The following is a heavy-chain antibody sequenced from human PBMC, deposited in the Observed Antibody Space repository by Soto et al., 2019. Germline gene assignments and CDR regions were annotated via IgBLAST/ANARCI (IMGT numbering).Heavy chain of an antibody. CDR1: GFTFINYA. D-gene: IGHD3-10*01. Sequence: EVQLLESGGGLVQPGGSLRLSCAGSGFTFINYAMNWVRQAPGKGLEWVSTISGGGDAPFFADSVRGRFTISRDNSKNTVTLQMNNLGVDDTAVYFCARKVPGSTSRPDYWYFDLWGRGNLVTVSS. CDR2: ISGGGDAP. V-gene: IGHV3-23*01. J-gene: IGHJ2*01. CDR3: ARKVPGSTSRPDYWYFDL.